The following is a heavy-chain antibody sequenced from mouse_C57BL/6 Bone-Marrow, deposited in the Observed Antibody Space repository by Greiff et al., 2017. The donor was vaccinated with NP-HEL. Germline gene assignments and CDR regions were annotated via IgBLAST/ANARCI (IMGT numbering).Heavy chain of an antibody. V-gene: IGHV1-81*01. CDR1: GYTFTSYG. CDR3: ARGIYYDSDY. D-gene: IGHD2-4*01. J-gene: IGHJ2*01. Sequence: VMLVETGAELARPGASVKLSCKASGYTFTSYGISWVKQRTGQGLEWIGEIYPRSGNTYYNEKFKGKATLTADKSSSTAYMELRSLTSEDSAVYLCARGIYYDSDYWGQGTTLTVSS. CDR2: IYPRSGNT.